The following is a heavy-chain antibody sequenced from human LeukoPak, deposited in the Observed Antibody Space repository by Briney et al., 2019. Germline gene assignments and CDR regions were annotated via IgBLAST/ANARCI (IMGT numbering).Heavy chain of an antibody. CDR3: AKGGSFYYDTSGYLY. D-gene: IGHD3-22*01. CDR1: GFTFSSYA. J-gene: IGHJ4*02. Sequence: GGSLRLSCAASGFTFSSYAMSWVRQAPGKGLEWVSAISGSGGSTFYADSVKGRFTISRDNSRNTLYLQMNSLRAEDTAVYYCAKGGSFYYDTSGYLYWGQGTLVTVSS. V-gene: IGHV3-23*01. CDR2: ISGSGGST.